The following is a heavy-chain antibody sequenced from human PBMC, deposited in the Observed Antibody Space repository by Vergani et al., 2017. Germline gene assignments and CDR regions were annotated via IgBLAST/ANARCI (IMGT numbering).Heavy chain of an antibody. CDR2: ISGSGGST. CDR3: AKANPRNSGYDYLYYIHAMNV. D-gene: IGHD5-12*01. Sequence: EAQLLVSGGDLVQSGGSLRLFCAASGFTFNHYAMNWVRQAAGKGLEWVSGISGSGGSTYCAGSVKGRFTISRDSSKNTLYRQMNILSAGDTAVYYCAKANPRNSGYDYLYYIHAMNVWGQGTTVTVSS. CDR1: GFTFNHYA. V-gene: IGHV3-23*01. J-gene: IGHJ6*02.